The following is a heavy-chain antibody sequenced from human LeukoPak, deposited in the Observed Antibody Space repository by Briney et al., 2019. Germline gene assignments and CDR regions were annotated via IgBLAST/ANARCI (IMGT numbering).Heavy chain of an antibody. V-gene: IGHV3-23*01. Sequence: GGSLRLSCAASGFTFSNYAMSWVRQAPGKGLEWVSTVGGSGGSTYYEDSVKGRFTISRDNSKNTLYLQTNSLRGEDTALYYCAKVIGQYYYDSSGYSIFDYWGQGTLVTVSS. CDR1: GFTFSNYA. CDR2: VGGSGGST. D-gene: IGHD3-22*01. CDR3: AKVIGQYYYDSSGYSIFDY. J-gene: IGHJ4*02.